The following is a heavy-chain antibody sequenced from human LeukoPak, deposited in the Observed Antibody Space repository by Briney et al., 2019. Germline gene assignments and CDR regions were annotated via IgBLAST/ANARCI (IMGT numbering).Heavy chain of an antibody. CDR3: AKPVIPSAYQGTYYMDV. Sequence: GGSLRLSCAASGLIFSSYGMHWVRQAPGEGLEWVAYIRHDESKTFYADSVKGRFTISRDNSKNTLYLQMHSLRAEDTALYHCAKPVIPSAYQGTYYMDVRGKGTTVTVSS. J-gene: IGHJ6*03. D-gene: IGHD3-16*01. CDR1: GLIFSSYG. CDR2: IRHDESKT. V-gene: IGHV3-30*02.